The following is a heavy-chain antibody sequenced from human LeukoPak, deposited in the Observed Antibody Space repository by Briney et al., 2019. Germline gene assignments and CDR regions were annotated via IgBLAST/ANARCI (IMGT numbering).Heavy chain of an antibody. Sequence: ASAKVSCKASGYTFTSYGISWVRHATGQGLEWMGWISAYNGNTNYAQKLQSRVTTTTDTATSTAYMELRSLRPDDTAVYYCARAYGIYCSSTSCSYNRFDPWGQGTLVTVSS. CDR2: ISAYNGNT. V-gene: IGHV1-18*01. D-gene: IGHD2-2*01. CDR3: ARAYGIYCSSTSCSYNRFDP. J-gene: IGHJ5*02. CDR1: GYTFTSYG.